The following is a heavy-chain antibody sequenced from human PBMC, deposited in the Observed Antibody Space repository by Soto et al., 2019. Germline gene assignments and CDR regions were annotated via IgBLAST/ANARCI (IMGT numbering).Heavy chain of an antibody. V-gene: IGHV3-66*01. CDR3: ARESLSYYYYYYMDV. Sequence: GGSLRLSCAASGFTVSSNYMSWVRQAPGKGLEWVSVIYSGGSTYYADSVKGRFTISRDNSKNTLYLQMNSLRAEDTAVYYCARESLSYYYYYYMDVWGKGTTVTVSS. J-gene: IGHJ6*03. CDR2: IYSGGST. CDR1: GFTVSSNY.